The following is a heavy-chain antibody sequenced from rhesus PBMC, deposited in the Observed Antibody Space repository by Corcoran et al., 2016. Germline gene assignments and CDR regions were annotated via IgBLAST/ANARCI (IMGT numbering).Heavy chain of an antibody. CDR1: GGSFSSYW. V-gene: IGHV4-80*01. D-gene: IGHD3-9*01. J-gene: IGHJ1*01. Sequence: QVQLQESGPGLVKPSETLSLTCAVSGGSFSSYWWSWIRQPPGKGLEWIGEINGKNGSTNYKPSLKSRVTKSTDAYKNQFSRTLSAVTAADTAVYYGASGGYDEDDYGYYLRGYFEFWGQGALVTVSS. CDR2: INGKNGST. CDR3: ASGGYDEDDYGYYLRGYFEF.